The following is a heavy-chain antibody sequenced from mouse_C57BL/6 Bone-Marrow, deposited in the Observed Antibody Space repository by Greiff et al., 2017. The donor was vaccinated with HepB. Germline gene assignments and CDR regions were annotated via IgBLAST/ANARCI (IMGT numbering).Heavy chain of an antibody. CDR2: ISGGGGNT. Sequence: EVQGVESGGGLVKPGGSLKLSCAASGFTFSSYTMSWVRQTPEKRLEWVATISGGGGNTYYPDSVKGRFTISRDNAKNTLYLQMSSLRSEDTALYYCARPAPGNGRHWYFDVWGTGTTVTVSS. J-gene: IGHJ1*03. V-gene: IGHV5-9*01. D-gene: IGHD1-1*01. CDR1: GFTFSSYT. CDR3: ARPAPGNGRHWYFDV.